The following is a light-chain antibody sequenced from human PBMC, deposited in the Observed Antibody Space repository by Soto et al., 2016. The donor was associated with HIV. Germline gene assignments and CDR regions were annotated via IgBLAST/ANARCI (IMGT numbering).Light chain of an antibody. CDR1: QNLLHSNGYNY. V-gene: IGKV2-28*01. J-gene: IGKJ1*01. CDR3: MQALQTRSWT. CDR2: LGS. Sequence: DIVMTQSPLSLPVTPGEPASISCRSSQNLLHSNGYNYLDWYLQKPGQSPQLLIYLGSNRASGVPDRFSGSGSGTDFTLKISRVEAEDVGVYYCMQALQTRSWTFGQGTKVEIK.